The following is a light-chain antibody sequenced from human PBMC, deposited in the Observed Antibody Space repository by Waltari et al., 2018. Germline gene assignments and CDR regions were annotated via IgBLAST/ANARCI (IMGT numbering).Light chain of an antibody. Sequence: QSALTQPASVSGSPGQSITISCTGTSSDIGSYKFVSWYQKHPGKAPKVMIYDVNNRPSGVSSSFSGSKSGNTASLTISGLQAEDEADYYCSSYTTGSTRYVFGSGTKVTVL. V-gene: IGLV2-14*03. J-gene: IGLJ1*01. CDR1: SSDIGSYKF. CDR2: DVN. CDR3: SSYTTGSTRYV.